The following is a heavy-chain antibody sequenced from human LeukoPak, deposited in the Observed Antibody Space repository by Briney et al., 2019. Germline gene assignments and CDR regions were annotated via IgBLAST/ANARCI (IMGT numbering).Heavy chain of an antibody. V-gene: IGHV1-46*01. J-gene: IGHJ6*03. CDR1: GYTFTSYY. D-gene: IGHD3-10*01. CDR3: ARGPRITLIRGGQWYFYMDV. CDR2: FNPSGCGR. Sequence: AAVKVSCKASGYTFTSYYLYWVRHPPAPGLELMGIFNPSGCGRNYSQKFQGKVTMTRDTSTSTVYMELSSLRSEDTAVYYCARGPRITLIRGGQWYFYMDVWGKGTTVTISS.